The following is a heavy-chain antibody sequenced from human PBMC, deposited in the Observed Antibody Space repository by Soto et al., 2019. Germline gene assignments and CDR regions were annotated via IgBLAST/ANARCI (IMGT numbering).Heavy chain of an antibody. J-gene: IGHJ4*02. D-gene: IGHD2-2*01. CDR2: ISGSGGST. Sequence: GGSLRLSCAASGFTFSSYAMSWVRQAPGKGLEWVSAISGSGGSTYYADSVKGRFTISRDNSKNTLYLQMNSLKAEDTAVYYCAKGELGYCSSTSCYPFDYWGQGTLVTVSS. CDR3: AKGELGYCSSTSCYPFDY. V-gene: IGHV3-23*01. CDR1: GFTFSSYA.